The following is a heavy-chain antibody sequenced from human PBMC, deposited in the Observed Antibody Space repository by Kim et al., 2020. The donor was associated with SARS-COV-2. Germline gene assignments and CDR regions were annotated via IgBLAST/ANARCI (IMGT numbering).Heavy chain of an antibody. V-gene: IGHV5-10-1*01. CDR3: ARLGNSSSWRY. CDR2: T. D-gene: IGHD6-13*01. J-gene: IGHJ4*02. Sequence: TNYSPSFQGHVTISADKSISTAYLQWSSLKASDTAMYYCARLGNSSSWRYWGQGTLVTVSS.